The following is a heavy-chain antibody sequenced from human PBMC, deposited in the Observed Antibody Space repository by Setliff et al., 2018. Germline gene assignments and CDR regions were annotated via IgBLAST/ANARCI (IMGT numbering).Heavy chain of an antibody. V-gene: IGHV4-39*07. CDR3: ARRTEYYNFWSGYYDY. CDR1: VGPISSSSYY. CDR2: IYYSGST. J-gene: IGHJ4*02. D-gene: IGHD3-3*01. Sequence: SETLSLTCTVSVGPISSSSYYWGWIRQPPGKGLEWIGSIYYSGSTYYNPSLKSRVTISVDTSKNQFSLKLSSVTAADTAVYYCARRTEYYNFWSGYYDYWGQGTLVTVSS.